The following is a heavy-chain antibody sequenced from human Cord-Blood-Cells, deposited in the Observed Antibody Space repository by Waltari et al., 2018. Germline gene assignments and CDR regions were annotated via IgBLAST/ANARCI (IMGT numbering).Heavy chain of an antibody. CDR1: GFTFSSYG. J-gene: IGHJ2*01. CDR2: IWYDGSNK. D-gene: IGHD7-27*01. V-gene: IGHV3-33*01. Sequence: QVQLVESGGGVVQPGRSLRLSCAASGFTFSSYGMPWVRQAPGTGLEWGAVIWYDGSNKYYADAVKGRFTISRDNSKNTLYLQMNSLRAEDTAVYYCARVAPRTGLWYFDLWGRGTLVTVSS. CDR3: ARVAPRTGLWYFDL.